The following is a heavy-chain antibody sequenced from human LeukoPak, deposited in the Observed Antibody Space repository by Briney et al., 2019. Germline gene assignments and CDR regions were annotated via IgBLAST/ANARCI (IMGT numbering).Heavy chain of an antibody. V-gene: IGHV3-48*03. J-gene: IGHJ6*03. Sequence: PGGSLRLSCAASGFTFSSYKMNCVRQGPGKGLEWVSYISSSGSTIYYADSVKGRFTISRDNAKNSLYLQMNSLRAEDMALYYCARVSKVYYYYYMDVWGKGTTVTVSS. CDR1: GFTFSSYK. CDR3: ARVSKVYYYYYMDV. CDR2: ISSSGSTI.